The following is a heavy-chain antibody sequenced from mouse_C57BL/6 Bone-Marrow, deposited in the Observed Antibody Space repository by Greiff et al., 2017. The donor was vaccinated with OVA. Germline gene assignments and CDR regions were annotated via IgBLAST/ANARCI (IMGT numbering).Heavy chain of an antibody. CDR3: ARQGWLLLDY. CDR2: IHPNIGST. V-gene: IGHV1-64*01. J-gene: IGHJ2*01. CDR1: GYTFTSYW. D-gene: IGHD2-3*01. Sequence: VQLQESGAELVKPGASVKLSCKASGYTFTSYWMHWVKQRPGQGLEWIGMIHPNIGSTTYNEKFKSKATLTVDKSSSTAYMQLSSLTSKDSAVYYCARQGWLLLDYWGQGTTLTVSS.